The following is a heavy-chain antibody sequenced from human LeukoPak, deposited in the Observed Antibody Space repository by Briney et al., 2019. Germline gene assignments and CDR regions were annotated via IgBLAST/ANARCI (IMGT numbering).Heavy chain of an antibody. V-gene: IGHV1-3*01. D-gene: IGHD2-21*02. Sequence: WASVEVSCKASGYTFTSYAMHWVRQAPGQRLEWMGWINAGNGNTKYSQKFQGRVTITRDTSASTAYMELSSLRSEDTAVYYCARRLLSMSGGAFDIWGQGTMVTVSS. CDR1: GYTFTSYA. J-gene: IGHJ3*02. CDR2: INAGNGNT. CDR3: ARRLLSMSGGAFDI.